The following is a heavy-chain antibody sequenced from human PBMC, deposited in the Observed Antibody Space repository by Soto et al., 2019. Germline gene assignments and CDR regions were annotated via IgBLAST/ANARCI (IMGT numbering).Heavy chain of an antibody. D-gene: IGHD3-10*01. CDR2: IYYSGST. CDR3: ARGAYYYGSGSYYGPLY. Sequence: QVQLQESGPGLVKPSETLSLTCTVSGGSVSSGSYYWSWIRQPPGKGLEWIGYIYYSGSTNYNPSLESRVTISVDTSKNQFSLKLSSVTAADTAVYYCARGAYYYGSGSYYGPLYWGQGTLVTVSS. J-gene: IGHJ4*02. V-gene: IGHV4-61*01. CDR1: GGSVSSGSYY.